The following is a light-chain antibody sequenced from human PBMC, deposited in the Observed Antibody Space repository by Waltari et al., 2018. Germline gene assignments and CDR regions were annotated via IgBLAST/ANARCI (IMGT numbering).Light chain of an antibody. J-gene: IGKJ2*01. Sequence: DIVMTQSPDSLAVSLGERATINCKSSQTVLYSSNNKNFLAWYQQKAGQPPKLLINWASTREFGVPDRFSGSGSGTDFTHTISSLQAEDVAVYYCQQYYRTPPTFGQGTKLEIK. V-gene: IGKV4-1*01. CDR3: QQYYRTPPT. CDR2: WAS. CDR1: QTVLYSSNNKNF.